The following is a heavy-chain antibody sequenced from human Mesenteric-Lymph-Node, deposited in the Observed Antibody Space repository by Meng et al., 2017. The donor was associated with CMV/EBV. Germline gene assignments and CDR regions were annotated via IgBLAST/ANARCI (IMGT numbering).Heavy chain of an antibody. J-gene: IGHJ6*02. CDR1: GFTFDDYA. V-gene: IGHV3-9*01. Sequence: GGSLRLSCAASGFTFDDYAMHWVRQAPGKGLEWVSGISWNSGSIGYADSVKGRFTISRDNAKNSLYLQMNSLRAEDTAVYYCARGQGDIVVVPALRYYYYGMDVWGQGTTVTVSS. CDR3: ARGQGDIVVVPALRYYYYGMDV. D-gene: IGHD2-2*01. CDR2: ISWNSGSI.